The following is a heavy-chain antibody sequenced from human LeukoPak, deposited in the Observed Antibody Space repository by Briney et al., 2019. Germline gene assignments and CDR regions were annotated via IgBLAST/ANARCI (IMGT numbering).Heavy chain of an antibody. CDR3: ARHPAYSSGPYWYLDL. J-gene: IGHJ2*01. D-gene: IGHD6-19*01. CDR1: EFTFSSYE. CDR2: IRSSGSTI. Sequence: PGGSLRLSCAASEFTFSSYEMNWVRQAPGKGLEWVSYIRSSGSTIYYADSVKGRFTASRDNAKNSLYLQMNSLRAEDTAVYYCARHPAYSSGPYWYLDLWGRGTLVTVSS. V-gene: IGHV3-48*03.